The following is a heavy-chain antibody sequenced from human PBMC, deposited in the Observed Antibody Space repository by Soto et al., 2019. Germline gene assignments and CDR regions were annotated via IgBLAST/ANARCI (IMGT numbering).Heavy chain of an antibody. CDR2: ISAGNGQT. Sequence: QVQLVQSGAEVKKPGASVKLSCKASGYSFTNHGIHWVRQAPGQRPEWMGWISAGNGQTKYSQRFQGRVTITRDTSASTAHWDLTSLTSGDTGVYYGARGSSSGKNYYFYGLAVWAQGTTVTVPS. J-gene: IGHJ6*02. D-gene: IGHD6-13*01. CDR3: ARGSSSGKNYYFYGLAV. CDR1: GYSFTNHG. V-gene: IGHV1-3*01.